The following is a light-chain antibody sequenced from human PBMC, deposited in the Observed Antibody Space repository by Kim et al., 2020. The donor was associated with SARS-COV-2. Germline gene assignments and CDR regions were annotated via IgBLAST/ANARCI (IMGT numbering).Light chain of an antibody. J-gene: IGLJ1*01. CDR2: DVS. CDR1: RRDVGGYNY. V-gene: IGLV2-14*03. CDR3: SSYTSSSTPYV. Sequence: QSITNPGTDTRRDVGGYNYVYWYQQHPGKAPKLMIYDVSNRPSGVSNRFSGSKSGNTASLTISGLQAEDEADYYCSSYTSSSTPYVFGTGTKVTVL.